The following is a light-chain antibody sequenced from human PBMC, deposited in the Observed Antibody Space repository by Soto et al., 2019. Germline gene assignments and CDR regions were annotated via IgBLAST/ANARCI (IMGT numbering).Light chain of an antibody. CDR2: AAS. J-gene: IGKJ1*01. CDR1: QAIGND. V-gene: IGKV1-6*01. Sequence: AIPMTQSPSSLSASVGDRITITCRASQAIGNDLGWYQQKPGKAPKVLIYAASNLHSGVPSRFSGSRSGADFTLTISGLQPEDFATYYCLQDHDDSWAFGQGTKVEIK. CDR3: LQDHDDSWA.